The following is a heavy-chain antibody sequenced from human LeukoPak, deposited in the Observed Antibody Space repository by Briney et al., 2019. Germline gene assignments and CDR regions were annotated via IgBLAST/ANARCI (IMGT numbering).Heavy chain of an antibody. CDR3: ARVLTHGGNSGWFDP. D-gene: IGHD4-23*01. CDR1: VGSFSDYY. CDR2: INHSGST. J-gene: IGHJ5*02. Sequence: SETLSLTCAVYVGSFSDYYWTWIRQPPGKGLEWIGEINHSGSTHYNPSLKSRVTMSVVTSKNQFSLKLSSVTAADTAVYYCARVLTHGGNSGWFDPWGQGTLVTVSS. V-gene: IGHV4-34*01.